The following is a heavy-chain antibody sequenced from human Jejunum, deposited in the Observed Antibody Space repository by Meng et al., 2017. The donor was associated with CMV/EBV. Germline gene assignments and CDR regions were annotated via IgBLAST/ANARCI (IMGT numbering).Heavy chain of an antibody. CDR3: ARDVPRAGGAGSQFDF. CDR1: FSTFA. D-gene: IGHD6-13*01. CDR2: VVPLCGTS. J-gene: IGHJ4*02. Sequence: FSTFAISGLRQAPGQGLEWMGGVVPLCGTSNYAQKFQGRVTITADASTTTAFMELRSLKSEDTAIYFCARDVPRAGGAGSQFDFWGQGTLVTVSS. V-gene: IGHV1-69*01.